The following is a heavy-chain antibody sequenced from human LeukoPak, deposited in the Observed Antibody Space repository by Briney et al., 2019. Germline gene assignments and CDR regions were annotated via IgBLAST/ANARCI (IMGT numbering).Heavy chain of an antibody. J-gene: IGHJ5*02. CDR1: GYTFTGYH. CDR3: ARGPNIYGSGRSWFDP. D-gene: IGHD3-10*01. Sequence: GASVKVSCKASGYTFTGYHIHWVKQGPGQGLEWVGWVNPDTGGTKYAQKFQGRVTMTRDTSISTAYMELNRVTSDDTAVNYCARGPNIYGSGRSWFDPWGQGTQVSVSS. CDR2: VNPDTGGT. V-gene: IGHV1-2*02.